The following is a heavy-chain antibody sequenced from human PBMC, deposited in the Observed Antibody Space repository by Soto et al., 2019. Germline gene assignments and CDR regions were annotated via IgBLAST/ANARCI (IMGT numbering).Heavy chain of an antibody. CDR3: ARRAVGNWFFDL. CDR2: IYYTGST. CDR1: GGSISTYY. V-gene: IGHV4-59*08. J-gene: IGHJ2*01. Sequence: QVQLQESGPGLVKPSETLSLTCTVSGGSISTYYWSWIRQPPGKGLEWIGYIYYTGSTNYNPSLNSRVTISVATSKNQFSLKLSSVAAADTAVYYCARRAVGNWFFDLWGRGTLVTVSS. D-gene: IGHD6-19*01.